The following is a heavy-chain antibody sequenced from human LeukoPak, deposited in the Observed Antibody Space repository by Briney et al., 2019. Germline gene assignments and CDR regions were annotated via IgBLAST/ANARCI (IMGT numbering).Heavy chain of an antibody. V-gene: IGHV1-2*02. CDR1: GYTFTDYY. J-gene: IGHJ5*02. D-gene: IGHD6-13*01. CDR3: ARGGYISSYYGWFDP. Sequence: ASVKVSCKASGYTFTDYYLYWVRQAPGQGLELMGWINPNSGGTNYAQKFQGRVTVTRDTSISIVYMELNRLTSDDTAVYYCARGGYISSYYGWFDPWGQGTLVTVSS. CDR2: INPNSGGT.